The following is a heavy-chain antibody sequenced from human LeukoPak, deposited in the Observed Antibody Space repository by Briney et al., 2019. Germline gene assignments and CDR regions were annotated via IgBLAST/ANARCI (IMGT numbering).Heavy chain of an antibody. CDR3: ARGGPLLLWFGELYQRVHYFDY. V-gene: IGHV3-11*04. CDR1: GFTFSDYY. J-gene: IGHJ4*02. Sequence: GGSLRLSCAASGFTFSDYYMSWIRQAPGKGLEWVSYISSSGSTIYYADSVKGRFTISRDNAKNSLYPQMNSLRAEDTAVYYCARGGPLLLWFGELYQRVHYFDYWGQGTLVTVSS. D-gene: IGHD3-10*01. CDR2: ISSSGSTI.